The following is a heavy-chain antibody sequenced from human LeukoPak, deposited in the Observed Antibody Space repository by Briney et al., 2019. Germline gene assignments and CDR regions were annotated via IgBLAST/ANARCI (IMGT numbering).Heavy chain of an antibody. CDR2: INPSTGST. D-gene: IGHD5-12*01. J-gene: IGHJ4*02. V-gene: IGHV1-46*01. CDR1: GYTFINYY. CDR3: ARDLVDIVATTLGY. Sequence: ASVKVCCKTSGYTFINYYMHWVRQAPGQGLEWMGIINPSTGSTNYAQKFQGRVTMTRDTSTSTVYMELSSLRSDDTAVYYCARDLVDIVATTLGYWGQGTLVTVSS.